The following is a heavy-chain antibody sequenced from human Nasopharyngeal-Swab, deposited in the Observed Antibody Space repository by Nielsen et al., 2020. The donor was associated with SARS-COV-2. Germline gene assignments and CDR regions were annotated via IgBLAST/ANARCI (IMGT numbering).Heavy chain of an antibody. Sequence: GGSLRLSCKGSGYSSTSYWIGWVRQMPGKGLEWMGIIYPGDSDTRYSPSFQGQVTISADKSISTAYLQWSSLKASDTAMYYCARHSIVGAVLPPKDFDYWGQGTLVTVSS. CDR1: GYSSTSYW. D-gene: IGHD1-26*01. CDR3: ARHSIVGAVLPPKDFDY. J-gene: IGHJ4*02. V-gene: IGHV5-51*01. CDR2: IYPGDSDT.